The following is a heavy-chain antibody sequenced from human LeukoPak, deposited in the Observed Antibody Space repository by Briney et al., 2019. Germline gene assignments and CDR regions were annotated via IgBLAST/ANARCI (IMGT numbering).Heavy chain of an antibody. V-gene: IGHV4-4*07. D-gene: IGHD4-17*01. CDR2: IYTSVST. CDR3: ARDRGYGDYVFYFDY. J-gene: IGHJ4*02. CDR1: GGSISSYY. Sequence: SETLSLTCTVSGGSISSYYWSWIRQPAGKGLEWIGRIYTSVSTNYNPSLKSRVTMSVDTSKNQFSLKLSSVTAADTAVYYCARDRGYGDYVFYFDYWGQGTLVTVSS.